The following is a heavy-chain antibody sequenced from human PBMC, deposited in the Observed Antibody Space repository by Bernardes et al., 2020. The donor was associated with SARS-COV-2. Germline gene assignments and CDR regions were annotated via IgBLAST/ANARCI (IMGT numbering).Heavy chain of an antibody. CDR2: INQDGSHA. J-gene: IGHJ4*02. CDR1: GFTFNTHW. CDR3: AGGGGY. V-gene: IGHV3-7*04. Sequence: GVSLRLSCAASGFTFNTHWMRWVRQAPGKGLECVASINQDGSHADYVDSVKGRFTISRDNAKNSLYLQMNGLRVEDTALYYCAGGGGYWGQGALVTVSS. D-gene: IGHD2-15*01.